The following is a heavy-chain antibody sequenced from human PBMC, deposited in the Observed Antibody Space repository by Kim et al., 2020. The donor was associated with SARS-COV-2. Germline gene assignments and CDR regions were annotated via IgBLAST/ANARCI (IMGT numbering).Heavy chain of an antibody. V-gene: IGHV1-69*13. CDR2: IIPIFGTA. D-gene: IGHD2-15*01. CDR3: ARKIKDCSGGSCYSSYYYYGMDV. Sequence: SVKVSCKASGGTFSSYAISWVRQAPGQGLEWMGGIIPIFGTANYAQKFQGRVTITADESTSTAYMELSSLRSEDTAVYYCARKIKDCSGGSCYSSYYYYGMDVWGQGTTVTVSS. CDR1: GGTFSSYA. J-gene: IGHJ6*02.